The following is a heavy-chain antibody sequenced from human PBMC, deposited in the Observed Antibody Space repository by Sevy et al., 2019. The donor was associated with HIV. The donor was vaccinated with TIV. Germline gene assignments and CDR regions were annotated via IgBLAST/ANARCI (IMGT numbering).Heavy chain of an antibody. J-gene: IGHJ4*02. CDR3: AREGSGRY. Sequence: GGSLRLSYAASGFTFNKYNMSWVRQAPGKGLEWVSFISSGSNYIYYADSVRGRFTTSRDNAKNSLYLQMNTLRAEDTAVYYCAREGSGRYWGQGTLVTVSS. CDR1: GFTFNKYN. V-gene: IGHV3-21*01. D-gene: IGHD3-10*01. CDR2: ISSGSNYI.